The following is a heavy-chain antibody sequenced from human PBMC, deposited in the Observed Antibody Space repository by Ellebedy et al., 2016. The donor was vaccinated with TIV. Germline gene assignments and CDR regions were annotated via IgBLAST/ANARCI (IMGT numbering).Heavy chain of an antibody. Sequence: AASVKVSCKTSGYTFTSYGVSWVRQAPGQGLAWMGWISGLNGKTKYARTVQGRVTLPTDTAARTVYMELTSLRSDDTAVYYCARDNTVGGTNWFDPWGQGTLVIVSS. V-gene: IGHV1-18*01. CDR2: ISGLNGKT. CDR3: ARDNTVGGTNWFDP. D-gene: IGHD6-19*01. J-gene: IGHJ5*02. CDR1: GYTFTSYG.